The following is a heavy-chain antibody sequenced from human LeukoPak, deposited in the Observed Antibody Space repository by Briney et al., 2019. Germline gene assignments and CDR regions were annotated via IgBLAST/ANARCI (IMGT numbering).Heavy chain of an antibody. CDR3: AKGRMSPYSSSWYYFDY. CDR2: ISYDGSNK. D-gene: IGHD6-13*01. CDR1: GFTFSSYG. J-gene: IGHJ4*02. V-gene: IGHV3-30*18. Sequence: GRSLRLSCAASGFTFSSYGMHWVRQAPGKGLEWVAVISYDGSNKYSADSVKGRFTISRDNSKNTLYLQMNSLRAEDTAVYYCAKGRMSPYSSSWYYFDYWGQGTLVTVSS.